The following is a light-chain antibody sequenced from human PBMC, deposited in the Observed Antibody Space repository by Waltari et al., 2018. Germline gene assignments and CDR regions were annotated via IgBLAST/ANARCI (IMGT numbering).Light chain of an antibody. CDR2: EVS. J-gene: IGLJ2*01. Sequence: QSALTQPASVSGSPGQSITSSCTATSRDVGGYNYVSWYQQHPGNAPKLMIYEVSNRPSGVSKRFSGSKSGNTASLTISGLQAEDEADYYCSSYTSSSTLVFGGGTKLTVL. CDR1: SRDVGGYNY. V-gene: IGLV2-14*01. CDR3: SSYTSSSTLV.